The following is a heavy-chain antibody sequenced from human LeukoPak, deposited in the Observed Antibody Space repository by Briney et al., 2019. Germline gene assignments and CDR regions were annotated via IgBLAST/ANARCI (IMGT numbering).Heavy chain of an antibody. CDR2: INHSGST. J-gene: IGHJ4*02. CDR1: GGSFSGYY. D-gene: IGHD2-15*01. V-gene: IGHV4-34*01. Sequence: SETLSLTCAVYGGSFSGYYWSWIRQPPGKGLEWIGEINHSGSTNYNPSLKSRVTISVDTSRNQFSLKLSSVTAADTAVYYCARGLPSCSGGSCYIFDYWVQGTLVTVSS. CDR3: ARGLPSCSGGSCYIFDY.